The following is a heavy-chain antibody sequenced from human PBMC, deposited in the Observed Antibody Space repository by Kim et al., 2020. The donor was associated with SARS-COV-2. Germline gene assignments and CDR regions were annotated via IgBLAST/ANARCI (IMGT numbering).Heavy chain of an antibody. CDR3: VASLGDY. V-gene: IGHV3-74*01. Sequence: GGSLRLSCTASGFTFSNFWMHWVRQAPGEGLELVSRINNDGKITTYAGSVKGRFTISRDNAKNTLYLQMNSLGAEDTAVYYCVASLGDYWGQGTLVAVSS. J-gene: IGHJ4*02. CDR2: INNDGKIT. D-gene: IGHD5-12*01. CDR1: GFTFSNFW.